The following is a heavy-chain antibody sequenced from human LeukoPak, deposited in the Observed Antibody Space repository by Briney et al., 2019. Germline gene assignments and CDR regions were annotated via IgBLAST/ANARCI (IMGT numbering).Heavy chain of an antibody. J-gene: IGHJ4*02. D-gene: IGHD4-23*01. CDR1: GYSLINTFY. CDR2: IYHSGST. CDR3: ARVSDDEYGGNSGAMYFES. Sequence: PSETLSLTCTVSGYSLINTFYWGWIRQSPGKGLEWIGNIYHSGSTYSSPPLRSRVTISVDTSKNQFSLKLQSVTAADTALYYCARVSDDEYGGNSGAMYFESWGQGTLVTVSS. V-gene: IGHV4-38-2*02.